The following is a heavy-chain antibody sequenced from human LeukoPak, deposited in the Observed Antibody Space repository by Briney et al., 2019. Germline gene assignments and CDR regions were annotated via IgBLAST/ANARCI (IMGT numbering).Heavy chain of an antibody. D-gene: IGHD1-26*01. CDR3: ARGTLVGATPFDY. CDR2: INHSGST. V-gene: IGHV4-34*01. Sequence: PSETLSLTCAVYGGSFSGYYWSWIRQPPGKGLEWIGEINHSGSTNYNPSLKSRVTISVDTSKNQFSLKPSSVTAADTAVYYCARGTLVGATPFDYWGQGTLVTVSS. CDR1: GGSFSGYY. J-gene: IGHJ4*02.